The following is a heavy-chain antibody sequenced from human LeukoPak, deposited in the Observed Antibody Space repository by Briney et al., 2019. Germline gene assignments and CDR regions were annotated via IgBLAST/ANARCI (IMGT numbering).Heavy chain of an antibody. V-gene: IGHV3-7*03. Sequence: PGGSLRLSCAASGFTFSSYEMNWVRQAPGKGPEWVANIRQDESERYFADSVKGRFTISRDNAKKSVYSHMSSLRAEDTAVYYCARRAGAYSHPYDYWGQGTLVTVSS. D-gene: IGHD4/OR15-4a*01. J-gene: IGHJ4*02. CDR3: ARRAGAYSHPYDY. CDR2: IRQDESER. CDR1: GFTFSSYE.